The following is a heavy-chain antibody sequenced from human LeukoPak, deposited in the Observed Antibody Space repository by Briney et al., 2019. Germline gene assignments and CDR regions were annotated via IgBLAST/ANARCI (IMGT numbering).Heavy chain of an antibody. J-gene: IGHJ4*02. V-gene: IGHV3-7*01. CDR1: GFNFNYYW. CDR3: SRWVSQYYFDF. D-gene: IGHD6-13*01. CDR2: IHHDESEK. Sequence: GGSPRLSCAASGFNFNYYWLGWVRQAPGKGLEWVALIHHDESEKYYVDSVKGRFSISRDNAKSSVYLQMDSLRVDDTAIYYCSRWVSQYYFDFWGQGALVSVSS.